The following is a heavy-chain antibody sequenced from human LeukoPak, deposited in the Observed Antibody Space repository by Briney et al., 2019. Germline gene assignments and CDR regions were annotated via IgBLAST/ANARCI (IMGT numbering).Heavy chain of an antibody. Sequence: SETLSLTCSVSGYSITSGYYWGWIRQPPGKGLEWIGEINHSGSTNYNPSLKSRVTISVDTSKNQFSLKLSSVTAADTAVYYCASAYSSSSPFDYWGQGTLVTVSS. CDR1: GYSITSGYY. CDR3: ASAYSSSSPFDY. CDR2: INHSGST. D-gene: IGHD6-6*01. J-gene: IGHJ4*02. V-gene: IGHV4-38-2*02.